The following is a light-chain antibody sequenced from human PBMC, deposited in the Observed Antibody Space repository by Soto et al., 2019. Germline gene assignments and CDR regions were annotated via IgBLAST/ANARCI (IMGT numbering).Light chain of an antibody. CDR1: SSDVGSYNL. Sequence: QSALTQPASVSGSPGQSITISCTGTSSDVGSYNLVSWYQQHPGKAPKLMIYEGSKRPSGVSNRFSGSKSGNPASLTISGLQAEDEADYYCCSYASSSTFYGFGTGTKGTVL. CDR2: EGS. J-gene: IGLJ1*01. V-gene: IGLV2-23*03. CDR3: CSYASSSTFYG.